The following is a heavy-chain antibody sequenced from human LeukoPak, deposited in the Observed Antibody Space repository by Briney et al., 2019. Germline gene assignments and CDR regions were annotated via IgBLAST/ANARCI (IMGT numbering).Heavy chain of an antibody. CDR1: GGTFSSYA. D-gene: IGHD1-26*01. CDR3: ARRGGSYSVDY. J-gene: IGHJ4*02. V-gene: IGHV1-69*04. Sequence: GASVKVSCKASGGTFSSYAISWVRQAPGQGLEWMGRIIPILGIANYAQKFQGRVTITADKSTSTAYMELSSLRSEDTAVYYCARRGGSYSVDYWGQGTLVTVSS. CDR2: IIPILGIA.